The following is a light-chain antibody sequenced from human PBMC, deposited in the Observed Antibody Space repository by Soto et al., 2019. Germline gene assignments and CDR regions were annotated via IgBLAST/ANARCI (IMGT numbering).Light chain of an antibody. CDR3: QHGYVAPYS. Sequence: DIQMTQSPSSVSASIGDTVTITCRASQDINVYLNWYQQKPGEVPKLLIYSASTLHSGVPSRFTGSGSETDFTFTIRSLQPEDFATYYCQHGYVAPYSFGQGTKV. J-gene: IGKJ2*03. V-gene: IGKV1-39*01. CDR1: QDINVY. CDR2: SAS.